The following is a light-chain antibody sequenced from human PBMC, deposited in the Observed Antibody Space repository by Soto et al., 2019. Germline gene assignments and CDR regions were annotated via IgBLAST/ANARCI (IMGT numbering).Light chain of an antibody. J-gene: IGKJ5*01. CDR2: DPS. CDR1: RSVRNG. Sequence: ERMMTQSPGTLALGSGEGARLCCGASRSVRNGLDWYQQKPGQAPRRLIYDPSNRATGIPARFTGIGSGTDFTPTLRRREPADAAVYKCHYRSNWSPGTFRQGTRLEIK. V-gene: IGKV3-11*01. CDR3: HYRSNWSPGT.